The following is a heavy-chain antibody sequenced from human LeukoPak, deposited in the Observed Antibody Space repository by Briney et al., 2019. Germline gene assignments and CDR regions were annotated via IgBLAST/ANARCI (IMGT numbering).Heavy chain of an antibody. D-gene: IGHD3-9*01. CDR3: ARRTYYDTLTGYNYWYFDL. CDR1: GVSISDYY. V-gene: IGHV4-59*01. CDR2: IYYTGST. Sequence: PLETLSLTCTVSGVSISDYYWSWVRQPPGKGLEWIGYIYYTGSTDYNPSLKSRVTMSVDTSKNQFSLNLRSVTATDTAVYYCARRTYYDTLTGYNYWYFDLWGRGTLVTVSS. J-gene: IGHJ2*01.